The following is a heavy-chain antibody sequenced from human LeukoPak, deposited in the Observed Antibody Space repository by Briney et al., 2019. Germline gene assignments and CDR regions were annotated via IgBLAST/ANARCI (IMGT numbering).Heavy chain of an antibody. CDR2: IYYSGST. Sequence: SETLSLTCTVSGGSISSYYWSWLRQPPGKGLEWIGYIYYSGSTNYNPSLKSRVTISVDTSKNLFSLKLSSVTAADTAVYYCARVRTGSGWSYYYYYYYMDVWGKGTTVTVSS. D-gene: IGHD6-19*01. CDR1: GGSISSYY. J-gene: IGHJ6*03. V-gene: IGHV4-59*01. CDR3: ARVRTGSGWSYYYYYYYMDV.